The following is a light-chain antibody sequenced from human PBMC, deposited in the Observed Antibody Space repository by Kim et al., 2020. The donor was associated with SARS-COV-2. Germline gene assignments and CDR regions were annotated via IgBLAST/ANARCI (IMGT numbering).Light chain of an antibody. Sequence: QSVLTQPPSASGTPGQRVTISCSGGSSNIGSNNINWYQQLPGTAPKLLIYRNNQRPSGVPDRFSGSKSGTSASLAISGLRSEDEADYYCAAWDDSLSGRVFGGGTQLTVL. CDR1: SSNIGSNN. J-gene: IGLJ3*02. V-gene: IGLV1-47*01. CDR3: AAWDDSLSGRV. CDR2: RNN.